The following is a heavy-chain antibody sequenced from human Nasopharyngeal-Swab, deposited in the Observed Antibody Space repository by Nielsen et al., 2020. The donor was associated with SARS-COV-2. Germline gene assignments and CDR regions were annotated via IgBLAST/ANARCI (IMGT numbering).Heavy chain of an antibody. CDR2: IYYSGST. D-gene: IGHD3-10*01. Sequence: WIRQPPGKGLEWIGHIYYSGSTYYNPSLKSRVTISVDTSKNQFSLKLSSVTAADTAVYYCARGDRGQLEKNDYWGQGTLVTVSS. J-gene: IGHJ4*02. CDR3: ARGDRGQLEKNDY. V-gene: IGHV4-30-4*01.